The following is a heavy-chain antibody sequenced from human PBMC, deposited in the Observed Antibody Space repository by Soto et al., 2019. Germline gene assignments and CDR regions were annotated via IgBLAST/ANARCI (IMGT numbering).Heavy chain of an antibody. CDR3: ARVVSGDGYNCGDPFNYYCYLMDV. CDR1: GGSISTYY. J-gene: IGHJ6*02. Sequence: SETLSLTCTVSGGSISTYYWSWIRQPPGKGLEWIGYIYYSGSTNYNPSLKSRVTISVDTSKNQFSLKLSSVTAADTAVYYCARVVSGDGYNCGDPFNYYCYLMDVWGQGTTVIGSS. D-gene: IGHD5-12*01. CDR2: IYYSGST. V-gene: IGHV4-59*01.